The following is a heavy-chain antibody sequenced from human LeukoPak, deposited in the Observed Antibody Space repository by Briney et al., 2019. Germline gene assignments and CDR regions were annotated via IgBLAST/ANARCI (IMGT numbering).Heavy chain of an antibody. V-gene: IGHV3-7*03. CDR2: IKQDGSEK. D-gene: IGHD3-22*01. CDR1: GFTFSRYW. Sequence: GGSQRLSCAASGFTFSRYWMSWVRQAPRKGLEWVANIKQDGSEKYYVDSVKGRFTISRDNARNSLFLQMNSLRAEDTAVYYCARDKGDYDTSGSLFVFGGQGTLVTVSS. J-gene: IGHJ4*02. CDR3: ARDKGDYDTSGSLFVF.